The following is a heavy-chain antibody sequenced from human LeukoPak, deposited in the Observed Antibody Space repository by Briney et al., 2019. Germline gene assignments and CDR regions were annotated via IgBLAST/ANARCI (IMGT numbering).Heavy chain of an antibody. J-gene: IGHJ4*02. CDR1: GFTFSSDY. V-gene: IGHV3-53*01. D-gene: IGHD1-14*01. CDR3: ARAQSWYGSFDS. CDR2: IQSSGST. Sequence: GGSLRLSCTASGFTFSSDYMNWVRQAPGKGLEWVSVIQSSGSTYYADSVKGRFTISRDNSKNTLYLQMNSLRAEDTAVYYCARAQSWYGSFDSWGQGTLVTVSS.